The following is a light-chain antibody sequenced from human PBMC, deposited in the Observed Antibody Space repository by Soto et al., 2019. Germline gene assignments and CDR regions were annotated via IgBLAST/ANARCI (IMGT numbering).Light chain of an antibody. CDR3: AAWDDSLRGRV. V-gene: IGLV1-47*01. Sequence: QSVLTQPPSASGTPGQRVTISFSGSSSNVGVNFVYWYQHLPGTAPKLLIYRNDQRPSGVPDRLSGSKSGTSSSLAISGLRYEDEADYYCAAWDDSLRGRVFGTGTKVTVL. CDR1: SSNVGVNF. J-gene: IGLJ1*01. CDR2: RND.